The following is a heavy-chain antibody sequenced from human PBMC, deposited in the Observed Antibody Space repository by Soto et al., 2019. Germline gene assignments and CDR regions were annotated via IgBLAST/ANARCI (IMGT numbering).Heavy chain of an antibody. J-gene: IGHJ4*02. CDR1: GFTFSSYA. Sequence: GGSLRLSCAASGFTFSSYAMHWVRQAPGKGLEWVAVISYDGSNKYYADSVKGRFTISRDNSKNTLYLQMNSLRAEDTAVHYCARAIDIDPFDYWGQGTLVTVSS. V-gene: IGHV3-30-3*01. CDR2: ISYDGSNK. CDR3: ARAIDIDPFDY. D-gene: IGHD2-15*01.